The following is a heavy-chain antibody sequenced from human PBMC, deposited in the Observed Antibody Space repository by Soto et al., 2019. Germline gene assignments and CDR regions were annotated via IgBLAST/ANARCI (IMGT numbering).Heavy chain of an antibody. Sequence: SETLSLTCTVSGGSISSSYWSWIRQPPGKGLEWLAYIYDDGSANYNPSLKSRATISLDMSKNQFSLKLTSVTAADTATYYCARGTRALITSFFAYWGQGIPVTVSS. V-gene: IGHV4-59*01. J-gene: IGHJ4*02. CDR1: GGSISSSY. D-gene: IGHD1-20*01. CDR2: IYDDGSA. CDR3: ARGTRALITSFFAY.